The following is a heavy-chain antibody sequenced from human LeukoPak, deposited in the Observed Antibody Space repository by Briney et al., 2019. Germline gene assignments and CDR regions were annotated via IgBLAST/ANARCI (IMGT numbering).Heavy chain of an antibody. CDR2: ISGSGGGT. CDR1: GFTFSGYA. Sequence: GESLRLSCAASGFTFSGYAMSWVRQAPGKGLEWVSAISGSGGGTYYAASVKGRFTISRDNSKTTVYLPMNSLRAEDTAVYYCARDGDRLYYFDYWGQGTLVTVSS. V-gene: IGHV3-23*01. J-gene: IGHJ4*02. D-gene: IGHD3-10*01. CDR3: ARDGDRLYYFDY.